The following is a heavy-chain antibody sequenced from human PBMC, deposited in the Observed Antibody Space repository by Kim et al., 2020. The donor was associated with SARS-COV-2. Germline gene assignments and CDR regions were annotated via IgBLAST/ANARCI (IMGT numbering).Heavy chain of an antibody. D-gene: IGHD1-1*01. Sequence: NYNPSLKSRVTISVDTSKNQFSLKLSSVTAADTAVYYCARGWTNTGFDYWGQGTLVTVSS. V-gene: IGHV4-34*01. J-gene: IGHJ4*02. CDR3: ARGWTNTGFDY.